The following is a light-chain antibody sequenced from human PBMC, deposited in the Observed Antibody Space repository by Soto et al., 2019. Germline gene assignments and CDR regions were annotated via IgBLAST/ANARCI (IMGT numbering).Light chain of an antibody. CDR3: XHRSTWPFLT. CDR1: QTVSNY. V-gene: IGKV3-11*01. Sequence: TQSPATVSLSPGESATLSCRASQTVSNYLAWYQQKPGQAPRLLIYYASERATGIPARFSGSGSGTDYTLTISSLEPEDSAVYYXXHRSTWPFLTFGGGTKVEI. CDR2: YAS. J-gene: IGKJ4*01.